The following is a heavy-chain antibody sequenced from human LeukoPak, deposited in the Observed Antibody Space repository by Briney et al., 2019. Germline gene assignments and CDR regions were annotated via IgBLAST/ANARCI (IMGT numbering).Heavy chain of an antibody. CDR1: RFTVSSNY. V-gene: IGHV3-66*01. Sequence: GGSLRLSCAASRFTVSSNYMGWVRQAPGKGLEWVSVIYSGGSTYYADSVKGRFTISRDNSKNTLYLQMNSLRAEDTAVYYCARTAHHYYYGMDVWGQGTTVTVSS. CDR2: IYSGGST. J-gene: IGHJ6*02. CDR3: ARTAHHYYYGMDV.